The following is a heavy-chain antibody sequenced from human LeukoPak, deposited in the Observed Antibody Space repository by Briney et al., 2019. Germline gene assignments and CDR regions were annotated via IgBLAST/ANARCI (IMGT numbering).Heavy chain of an antibody. Sequence: GASVKVSCKASGYTFTGYYMHWVRQAPGQGLEWMGWINPNSGGTNYAQKFQGRVTMTRDTSISTAHMELSRLRSDDTAVYYCARSAVKRIQILFYWGQGTLVTVSS. CDR1: GYTFTGYY. D-gene: IGHD5-18*01. V-gene: IGHV1-2*02. CDR3: ARSAVKRIQILFY. J-gene: IGHJ4*02. CDR2: INPNSGGT.